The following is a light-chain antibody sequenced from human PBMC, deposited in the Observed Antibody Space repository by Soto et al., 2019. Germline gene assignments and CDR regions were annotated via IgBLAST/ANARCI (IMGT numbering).Light chain of an antibody. J-gene: IGLJ3*02. CDR2: EVS. Sequence: QSVLTQPASVSGSPGQSITISCTGTSSDVGAYNYVSWYQQPPGKAPKLIISEVSNRPSGVSSRFSGSKSGNMASLTISGLQTEDEANYYCSSFTSRTSWVFGGGTQLTVL. CDR3: SSFTSRTSWV. V-gene: IGLV2-14*01. CDR1: SSDVGAYNY.